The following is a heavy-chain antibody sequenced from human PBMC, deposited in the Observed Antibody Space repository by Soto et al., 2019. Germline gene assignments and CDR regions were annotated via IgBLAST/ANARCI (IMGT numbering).Heavy chain of an antibody. D-gene: IGHD3-16*02. Sequence: QVQLVESGGGLVKPGGSLRLSCAGSGFTFTDYYMSWIRQAPGKGLEWVSYISSGGHTIYNADSVRGRFTISRDSAENSLYLQMNSLRAEDTAVYYCARGQSYDNLWGSYRSQYYFYYGGQGTLVPVSS. V-gene: IGHV3-11*01. J-gene: IGHJ4*02. CDR2: ISSGGHTI. CDR1: GFTFTDYY. CDR3: ARGQSYDNLWGSYRSQYYFYY.